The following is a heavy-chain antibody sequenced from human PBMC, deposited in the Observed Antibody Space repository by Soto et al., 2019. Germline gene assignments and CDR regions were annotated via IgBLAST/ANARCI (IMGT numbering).Heavy chain of an antibody. CDR3: AREKFSNFFDP. Sequence: GASVKVSCKTSGGIFNSYGLSWVRQAPGQGPEWMGQIIPIFASPKYAQKFQGRLTITADESTNTAYMELSGLTTEDTAMYYCAREKFSNFFDPWGQGTQVTVS. J-gene: IGHJ5*02. CDR1: GGIFNSYG. CDR2: IIPIFASP. V-gene: IGHV1-69*13. D-gene: IGHD3-3*01.